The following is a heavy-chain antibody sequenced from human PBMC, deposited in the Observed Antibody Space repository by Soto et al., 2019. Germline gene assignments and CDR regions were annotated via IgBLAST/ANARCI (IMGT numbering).Heavy chain of an antibody. CDR2: INPNSGGT. V-gene: IGHV1-2*02. CDR1: GYTFTDYY. Sequence: ASVKVSCKASGYTFTDYYMHWVRQAPGQGLEWMGWINPNSGGTNYAQKFQGRVTMTRDTSISTAYMELSRLRSDDTAVYYCARDSFATPALNLDYWGQGTLVTGSS. CDR3: ARDSFATPALNLDY. D-gene: IGHD3-3*01. J-gene: IGHJ4*02.